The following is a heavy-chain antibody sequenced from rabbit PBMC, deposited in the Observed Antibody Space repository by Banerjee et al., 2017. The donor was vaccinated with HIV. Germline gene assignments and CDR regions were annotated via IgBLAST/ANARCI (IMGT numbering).Heavy chain of an antibody. Sequence: QSLEESGGDLVKPGASLTLTCTASGIDFSSSYCICWVRQAPGKGLEWIGCIYTGDGNTYYASWAKGRFTISKTSSTTVTLQMTSLTAADTATYFCARGWITMTMNLWGPGTLVTVS. J-gene: IGHJ4*01. CDR3: ARGWITMTMNL. CDR2: IYTGDGNT. V-gene: IGHV1S40*01. D-gene: IGHD2-1*01. CDR1: GIDFSSSYC.